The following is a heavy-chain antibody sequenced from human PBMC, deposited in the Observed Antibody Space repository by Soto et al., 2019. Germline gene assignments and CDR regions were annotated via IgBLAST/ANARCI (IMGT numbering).Heavy chain of an antibody. J-gene: IGHJ5*02. Sequence: ASVKVSCKASGYTFTGYYMHWVRQAPGQGLEWMGWINPNSGGTNYAQKFQGRVTMTRDTSISTAYMELSRLRSDDTAVYYCARDRVTIFGVVIIAQPYNWFDPWGQGTLLTVSS. CDR2: INPNSGGT. V-gene: IGHV1-2*02. CDR1: GYTFTGYY. D-gene: IGHD3-3*01. CDR3: ARDRVTIFGVVIIAQPYNWFDP.